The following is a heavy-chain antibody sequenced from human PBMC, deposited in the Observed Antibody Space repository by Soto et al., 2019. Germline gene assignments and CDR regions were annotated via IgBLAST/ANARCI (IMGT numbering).Heavy chain of an antibody. CDR3: ARARYYYDSSGYYENLKYFDY. CDR2: IIPIFGTA. J-gene: IGHJ4*02. V-gene: IGHV1-69*13. D-gene: IGHD3-22*01. Sequence: SVKVSCKASGGTFSSYAISWVRQAPGQGLEWMGGIIPIFGTANYAQKFQGRVTITADESTSTAYMELSSLRSEDTAVYYCARARYYYDSSGYYENLKYFDYWGQGTLVTVSS. CDR1: GGTFSSYA.